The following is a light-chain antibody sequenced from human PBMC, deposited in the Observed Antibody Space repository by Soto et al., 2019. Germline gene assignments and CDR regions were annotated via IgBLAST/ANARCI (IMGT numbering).Light chain of an antibody. V-gene: IGKV1-39*01. J-gene: IGKJ1*01. Sequence: DIQMTQSPSSLSASVGDRVTITCRTSQSISTSLNWYQQKPGKAPRALIYGASSLHSGVPSRFSGGGSGTDFTLTISSVQPEDFATYYCQESHSFLWGTFGPGTKVEIK. CDR2: GAS. CDR3: QESHSFLWGT. CDR1: QSISTS.